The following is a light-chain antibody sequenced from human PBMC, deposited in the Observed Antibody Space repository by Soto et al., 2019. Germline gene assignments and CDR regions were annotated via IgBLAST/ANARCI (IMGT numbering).Light chain of an antibody. J-gene: IGKJ3*01. CDR1: QDISNY. CDR3: QQYDNLLIFT. CDR2: DAS. Sequence: DIQLTQSPSSLSASVGDRDTITCQASQDISNYLNWYQQKPGKAPKLLIYDASNLETGVPSRFSGSGSGTDFTFTISSLQPEDIATYYCQQYDNLLIFTFGPGTKVDIK. V-gene: IGKV1-33*01.